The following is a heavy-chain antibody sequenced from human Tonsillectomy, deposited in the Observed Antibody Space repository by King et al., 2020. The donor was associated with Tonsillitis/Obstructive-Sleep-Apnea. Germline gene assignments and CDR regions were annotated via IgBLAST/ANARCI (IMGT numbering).Heavy chain of an antibody. CDR2: INPNSGGT. Sequence: VQLVESGAEVKKPGASVKVSCKASGYTFSGYYLHWVRQAPGQGLEWMGWINPNSGGTDYAEKFQGRVTMTRETSISTAYMELSRLRSDDTAVYYCARGGGGGVGDWLLLIDYWGQGTLVTVSS. D-gene: IGHD3-9*01. CDR1: GYTFSGYY. V-gene: IGHV1-2*02. J-gene: IGHJ4*02. CDR3: ARGGGGGVGDWLLLIDY.